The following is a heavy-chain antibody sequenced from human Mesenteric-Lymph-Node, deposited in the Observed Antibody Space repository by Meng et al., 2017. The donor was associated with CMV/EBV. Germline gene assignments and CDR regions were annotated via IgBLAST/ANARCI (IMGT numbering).Heavy chain of an antibody. V-gene: IGHV3-48*03. J-gene: IGHJ4*02. Sequence: GESLKISCVVSGFTFRSYEMNWVRQAPGKGLEWLSYITTSGNIQYYADSVKGRFTVSRDNAKNSLYLQINTLRADDTAVYYCARETRGGSGSVDYWGQGTLVTVSS. CDR3: ARETRGGSGSVDY. D-gene: IGHD3-10*01. CDR2: ITTSGNIQ. CDR1: GFTFRSYE.